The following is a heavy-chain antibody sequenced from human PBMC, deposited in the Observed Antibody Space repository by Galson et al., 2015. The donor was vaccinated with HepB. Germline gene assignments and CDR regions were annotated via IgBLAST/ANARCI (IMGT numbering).Heavy chain of an antibody. CDR2: ISSSSGNI. Sequence: SLRLSCAASGFTFSTYNMNWVRQAPGKGLAWVSSISSSSGNIYYADSVKGRFTISRDNAKNSLYLQMNSLRAEDTAVYYCAKGSRWYYYYYMDVWGKGTTLTVSS. CDR1: GFTFSTYN. D-gene: IGHD6-13*01. J-gene: IGHJ6*03. V-gene: IGHV3-21*01. CDR3: AKGSRWYYYYYMDV.